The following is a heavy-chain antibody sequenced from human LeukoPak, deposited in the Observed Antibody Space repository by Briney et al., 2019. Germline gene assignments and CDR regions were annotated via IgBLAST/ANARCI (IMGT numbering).Heavy chain of an antibody. V-gene: IGHV1-2*02. CDR1: GYTFTGYY. CDR2: INPNSGGT. J-gene: IGHJ6*03. CDR3: ARDQARAARPGYYYYYMDV. D-gene: IGHD6-6*01. Sequence: GASVKVSCKASGYTFTGYYMHWVRQAPGQGREWMGWINPNSGGTNYAQKFQGRVTMTRDTSISTAYMELSRLRSDDTAVYYCARDQARAARPGYYYYYMDVWGKGTTVTVSS.